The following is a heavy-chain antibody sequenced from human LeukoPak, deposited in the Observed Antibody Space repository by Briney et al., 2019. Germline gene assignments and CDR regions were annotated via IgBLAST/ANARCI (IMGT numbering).Heavy chain of an antibody. Sequence: VASVKVSCKASGYTFTGYYMHWVRQAPGQGLEWMGWINPSSGGTNYAQKFQGRVTMTRDTSISTAYMELSRLRSDDTAVYYCARVRARQLDYDYWGQGTLVTVSS. D-gene: IGHD6-6*01. V-gene: IGHV1-2*02. J-gene: IGHJ4*02. CDR1: GYTFTGYY. CDR2: INPSSGGT. CDR3: ARVRARQLDYDY.